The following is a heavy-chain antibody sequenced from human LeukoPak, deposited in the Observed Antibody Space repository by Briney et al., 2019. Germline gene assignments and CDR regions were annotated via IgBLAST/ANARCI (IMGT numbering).Heavy chain of an antibody. J-gene: IGHJ4*02. CDR2: IYTSGRT. D-gene: IGHD3-22*01. Sequence: PSQTLSLTCSVSGGSISSGSYYWSWIRQPAGKGLEWIGRIYTSGRTNYNPSLKSRVTISVDTSKNQFSLKLSSVTAADTAVYYCARRRRYYDSSGYYYAYFDYWGQGTLVTVSS. CDR3: ARRRRYYDSSGYYYAYFDY. V-gene: IGHV4-61*02. CDR1: GGSISSGSYY.